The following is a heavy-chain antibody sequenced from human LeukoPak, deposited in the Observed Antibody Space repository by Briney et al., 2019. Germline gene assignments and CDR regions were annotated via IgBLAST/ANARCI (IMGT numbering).Heavy chain of an antibody. CDR2: INHSGST. Sequence: SETLSLTCAVYGGSFSGYYWSWIRQPPGKGLEWIGEINHSGSTNYNPSLKSRVTISVDTSKNQFSLKLSSVTAADTAVYYCARGRQVGNTGYYFDYWGQGTLVTVSS. CDR1: GGSFSGYY. V-gene: IGHV4-34*01. J-gene: IGHJ4*02. CDR3: ARGRQVGNTGYYFDY. D-gene: IGHD1-26*01.